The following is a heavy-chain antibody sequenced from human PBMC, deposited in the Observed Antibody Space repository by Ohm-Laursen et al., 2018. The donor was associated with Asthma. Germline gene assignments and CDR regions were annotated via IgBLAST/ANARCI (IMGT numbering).Heavy chain of an antibody. CDR2: ISYDGSNK. J-gene: IGHJ5*02. V-gene: IGHV3-30*03. D-gene: IGHD6-13*01. Sequence: SLRLSCTASGFTFSSYGMHWVRQAPGKGLEWVAVISYDGSNKYYADSVKGRFTISRDNSKNTLYLQMNSLRAEDTAVYYCAREWWGTSSSWYSSWFDPWGQGTLVTVSS. CDR1: GFTFSSYG. CDR3: AREWWGTSSSWYSSWFDP.